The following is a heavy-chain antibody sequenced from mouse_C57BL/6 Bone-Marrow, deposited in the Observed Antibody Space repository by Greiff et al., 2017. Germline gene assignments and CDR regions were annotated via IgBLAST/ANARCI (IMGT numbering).Heavy chain of an antibody. CDR3: ARLRYYGSSPAWFAY. V-gene: IGHV1-81*01. D-gene: IGHD1-1*01. CDR2: IYPRSGNT. CDR1: GYTFTSYG. J-gene: IGHJ3*01. Sequence: VKLVESGAELARPGASVKLSCKASGYTFTSYGISWVKQRTGQGLEWIGEIYPRSGNTYYNEKFKGKATLTADKSSSTAYMELRSLTSEDSAVYFCARLRYYGSSPAWFAYWGQGTLVTVSA.